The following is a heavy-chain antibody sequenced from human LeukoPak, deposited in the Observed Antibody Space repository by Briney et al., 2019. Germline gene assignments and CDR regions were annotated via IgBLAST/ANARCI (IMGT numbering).Heavy chain of an antibody. CDR2: MNPNSGNT. Sequence: ASVKVSCKVSGYTLTELSMHWVRQATGQGLEWMGWMNPNSGNTGYAQKFQGRVTMTRNTSISTAYMELSSLRSEDTAVYYCARGGRDGYNRRIPYDYWGQGTLVTVSS. J-gene: IGHJ4*02. CDR1: GYTLTELS. V-gene: IGHV1-8*01. CDR3: ARGGRDGYNRRIPYDY. D-gene: IGHD5-24*01.